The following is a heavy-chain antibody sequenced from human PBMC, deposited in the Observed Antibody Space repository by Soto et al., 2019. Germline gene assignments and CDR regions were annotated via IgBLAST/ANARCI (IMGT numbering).Heavy chain of an antibody. CDR1: GYTFITYG. J-gene: IGHJ5*02. CDR2: ISAYNGDT. Sequence: ASVKVSCKASGYTFITYGISWVRQAPGQRLEWMGWISAYNGDTNYGQNVQGRVTMTTDTSTSTAYMELRSLRSDDTAVYYCARDSDTYNSGSNWFDPWGQGTLVTVS. CDR3: ARDSDTYNSGSNWFDP. D-gene: IGHD5-12*01. V-gene: IGHV1-18*01.